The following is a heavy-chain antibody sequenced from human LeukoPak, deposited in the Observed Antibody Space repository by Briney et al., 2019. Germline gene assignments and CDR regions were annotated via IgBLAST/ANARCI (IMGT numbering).Heavy chain of an antibody. CDR1: GFTFDDYA. Sequence: GGSLRLSCAASGFTFDDYAMHWVRQAPGKGLKWVSGISWNSGSIGYADSVKGRFTISRDNSKNTLYLQMNSLRAEDTAVYYCARGGRDYDHYFDYWGQGTLVTVSS. D-gene: IGHD4-17*01. CDR2: ISWNSGSI. CDR3: ARGGRDYDHYFDY. J-gene: IGHJ4*02. V-gene: IGHV3-9*01.